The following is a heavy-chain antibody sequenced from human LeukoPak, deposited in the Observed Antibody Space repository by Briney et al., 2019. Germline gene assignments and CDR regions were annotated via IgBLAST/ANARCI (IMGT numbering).Heavy chain of an antibody. D-gene: IGHD2-15*01. CDR3: AKVVVVAATRAYYFDY. J-gene: IGHJ4*02. Sequence: GGSLRLSCAASGFTFSSYAMSWVRQAPGKGLEWVSAISGSGGSTYYADSVKGRFTISRDNSKNTLYLRMNSLRAEDTAVYYCAKVVVVAATRAYYFDYWGQGTLVTVSS. CDR1: GFTFSSYA. CDR2: ISGSGGST. V-gene: IGHV3-23*01.